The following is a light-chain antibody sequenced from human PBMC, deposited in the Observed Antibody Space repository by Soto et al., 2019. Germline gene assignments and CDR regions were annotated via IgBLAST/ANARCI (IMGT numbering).Light chain of an antibody. CDR3: QQRHMWPIT. V-gene: IGKV3D-20*02. CDR2: GAS. CDR1: QTVISNS. J-gene: IGKJ5*01. Sequence: EIVLTQSPGTLSLSPGEGGTLSCRASQTVISNSLAWYQQKPGQPPRLLIHGASTRAPGIPDRFSGSRSGTDFTLTISSLEPEDSAVYYCQQRHMWPITFGQGTRLEIK.